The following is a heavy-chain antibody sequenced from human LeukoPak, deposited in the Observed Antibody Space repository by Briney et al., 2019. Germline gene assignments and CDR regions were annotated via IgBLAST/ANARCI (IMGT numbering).Heavy chain of an antibody. CDR3: ARSMVREVILSARRANWFDP. Sequence: TSETLSLTCAVYGGSFSGYYWSWIRQPPGKGLEWLGEINHSGSTSYNPSLKSRVTISLYTSKNQFSLKLSSVTAADTAVYYCARSMVREVILSARRANWFDPWGQGTLVTVSS. D-gene: IGHD3-10*01. CDR2: INHSGST. J-gene: IGHJ5*02. V-gene: IGHV4-34*01. CDR1: GGSFSGYY.